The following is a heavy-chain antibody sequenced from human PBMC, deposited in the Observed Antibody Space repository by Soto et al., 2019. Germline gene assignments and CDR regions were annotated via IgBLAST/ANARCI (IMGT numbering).Heavy chain of an antibody. V-gene: IGHV1-18*04. Sequence: ASVKVSCKASGYTFTSYGISWVRQAPGQGLEWMGWISAYNGNTNYAQKLQGRVTMTTDTSTSTAYMELRSLRSDDTAVYYCARDRIPYSSGRPGYWGQGTLVTVSS. CDR1: GYTFTSYG. CDR2: ISAYNGNT. D-gene: IGHD6-19*01. J-gene: IGHJ4*02. CDR3: ARDRIPYSSGRPGY.